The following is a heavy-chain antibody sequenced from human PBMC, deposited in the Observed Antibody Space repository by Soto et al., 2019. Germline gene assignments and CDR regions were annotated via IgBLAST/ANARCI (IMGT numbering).Heavy chain of an antibody. D-gene: IGHD2-2*01. CDR1: GYTFTSYG. CDR3: ARDTKYQLLGYYYYYYMDV. CDR2: ISAYNGNT. J-gene: IGHJ6*03. Sequence: VASVKVSCKASGYTFTSYGLSWVRRAPGQGLEWMGWISAYNGNTNYAQNFQGRVTMTTGTSTNTAYMELRSLRSDDTAVYYCARDTKYQLLGYYYYYYMDVWGKGTTVTVSS. V-gene: IGHV1-18*01.